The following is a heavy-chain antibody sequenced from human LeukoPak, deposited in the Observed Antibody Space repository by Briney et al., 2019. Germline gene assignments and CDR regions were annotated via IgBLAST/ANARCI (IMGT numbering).Heavy chain of an antibody. CDR1: GGSFSGYY. CDR2: IYYSGNT. J-gene: IGHJ4*02. CDR3: AKEELWFGTQAYFDY. D-gene: IGHD3-10*01. Sequence: SETLSLTCAVYGGSFSGYYWSWIRQPPGKGLEWIGSIYYSGNTYYNASLKSRVTISVDTSKNQFSLRLTSVTAADTAVYYCAKEELWFGTQAYFDYWGQGTLVTVSS. V-gene: IGHV4-34*01.